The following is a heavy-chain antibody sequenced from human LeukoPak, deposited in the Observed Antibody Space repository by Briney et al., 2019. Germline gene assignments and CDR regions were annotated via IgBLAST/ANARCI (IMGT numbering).Heavy chain of an antibody. Sequence: SVKVSCKASGGTFSSYAISWVRQAPGQGLEWMGGIIPIFGTANYAQKFQGRVTITADESTSTAYMELSSLRSEDTAVYYRARVVSSFLQSWGQGTLVTVSS. CDR1: GGTFSSYA. V-gene: IGHV1-69*13. J-gene: IGHJ4*02. CDR3: ARVVSSFLQS. CDR2: IIPIFGTA. D-gene: IGHD3-3*02.